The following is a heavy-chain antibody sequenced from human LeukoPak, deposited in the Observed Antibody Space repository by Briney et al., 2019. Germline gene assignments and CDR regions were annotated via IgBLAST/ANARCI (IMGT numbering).Heavy chain of an antibody. V-gene: IGHV5-51*01. D-gene: IGHD5-18*01. CDR2: VFSDDSDT. Sequence: GESLKISCKGSGYTFSNHWIVWVRQMPGKGLECIGSVFSDDSDTTYSPSFQGQATISVDKSISTAYLQWASLKTSDTAMYYCATMTRVTLSYFDPWGQGTLVIVSS. CDR1: GYTFSNHW. CDR3: ATMTRVTLSYFDP. J-gene: IGHJ5*02.